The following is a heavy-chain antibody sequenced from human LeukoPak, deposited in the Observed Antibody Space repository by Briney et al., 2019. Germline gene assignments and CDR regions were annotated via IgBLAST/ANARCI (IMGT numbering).Heavy chain of an antibody. D-gene: IGHD3-22*01. V-gene: IGHV3-49*04. CDR2: IRSKAYGGTT. J-gene: IGHJ4*02. Sequence: GGSLRLSCTASGFTFGDYAMSWVRQAPGKGLEWVGFIRSKAYGGTTEYAASVKGRFTISRDDSKSIAYLQMNSLKTEDTAVYYCTTRIFDDSSGYYYVEVDYWGQGTLVTVSS. CDR3: TTRIFDDSSGYYYVEVDY. CDR1: GFTFGDYA.